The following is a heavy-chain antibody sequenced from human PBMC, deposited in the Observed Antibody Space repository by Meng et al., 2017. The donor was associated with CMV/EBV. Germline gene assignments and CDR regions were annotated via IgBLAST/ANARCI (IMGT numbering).Heavy chain of an antibody. D-gene: IGHD6-13*01. CDR2: IYYSGST. CDR1: GGSISSSSYY. CDR3: ARAHYSSSWYSLGGGAFDI. Sequence: SETLSLTCTVSGGSISSSSYYWGWIRQPPGKGLEWIGSIYYSGSTYYNPSHKSRVTISVDTSKNQFSLKLSSVTAADTAVYYCARAHYSSSWYSLGGGAFDIWGQGTMVTVSS. J-gene: IGHJ3*02. V-gene: IGHV4-39*07.